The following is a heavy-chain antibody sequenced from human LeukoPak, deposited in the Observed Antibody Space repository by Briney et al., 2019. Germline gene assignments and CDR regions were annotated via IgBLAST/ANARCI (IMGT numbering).Heavy chain of an antibody. D-gene: IGHD6-13*01. CDR2: IKTKTDGGTT. V-gene: IGHV3-15*01. CDR1: GFTFSNAW. J-gene: IGHJ4*02. Sequence: PGGPLRLSCAASGFTFSNAWMSWVRQAPGKGLEWVGRIKTKTDGGTTDYAAPVKGRFTVSRDDSKNTLYLQMNSLKTEDTAVYYCTTPIAAGGPRTNEDYWGQGTLVTVSS. CDR3: TTPIAAGGPRTNEDY.